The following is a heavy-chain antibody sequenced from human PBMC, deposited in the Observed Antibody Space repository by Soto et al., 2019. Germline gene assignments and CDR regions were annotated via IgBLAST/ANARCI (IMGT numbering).Heavy chain of an antibody. CDR3: ARDRSISWYWCYSDY. V-gene: IGHV1-18*01. CDR1: GYTFTSYG. J-gene: IGHJ4*02. CDR2: ISAYNGNT. D-gene: IGHD6-13*01. Sequence: QVQLVQSGAEVKKPGASVKVSCKASGYTFTSYGISWVRQAPGQGLEWMGWISAYNGNTNYAQKLQGRVTMTTDTSTSTAYIEMTSVRSDDNAVYDCARDRSISWYWCYSDYWGQGTLVTVSS.